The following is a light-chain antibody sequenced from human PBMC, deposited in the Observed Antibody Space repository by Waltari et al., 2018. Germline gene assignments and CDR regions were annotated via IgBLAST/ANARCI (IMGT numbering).Light chain of an antibody. J-gene: IGLJ1*01. CDR3: SSYTGRNNLYV. V-gene: IGLV2-14*01. CDR2: EVS. CDR1: SSDVGFYNF. Sequence: QSVLTQPASVSGSPGQSITISCAGTSSDVGFYNFVSWYQHHPGKVPKLLIHEVSNRPSGFSTRFSGSKSGNTASLTISERQAEDEADYYCSSYTGRNNLYVFGTGTTVTVL.